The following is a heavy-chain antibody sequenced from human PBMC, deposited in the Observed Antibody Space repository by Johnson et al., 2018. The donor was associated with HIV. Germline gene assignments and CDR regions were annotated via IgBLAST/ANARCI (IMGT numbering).Heavy chain of an antibody. J-gene: IGHJ3*02. V-gene: IGHV3-74*02. Sequence: VQLVESGGGVVQPGSSLTLSCAASGFSFSNYAMHWVRQGLGKGLVWVSRINSDGSSTSYADSVKGRFTISRDNAKNTLYLQMNSLRAEDTAVYYCVRGGYYYDQAGAFDIWGQGTKVTVSS. CDR3: VRGGYYYDQAGAFDI. CDR1: GFSFSNYA. CDR2: INSDGSST. D-gene: IGHD3-22*01.